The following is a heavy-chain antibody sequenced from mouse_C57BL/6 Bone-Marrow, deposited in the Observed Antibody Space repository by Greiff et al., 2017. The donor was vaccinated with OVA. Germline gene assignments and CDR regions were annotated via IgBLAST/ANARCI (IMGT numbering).Heavy chain of an antibody. V-gene: IGHV1-55*01. CDR2: IYPGSGST. J-gene: IGHJ3*01. Sequence: VQLQQPGAELVKPGASVKMSCKASGYTFTSYWITWVKQRPGQGLEWIGDIYPGSGSTNYNEKFKSKATLTVDTSSSTSYMQLSILTSSDSAVYYCARSGYYGSSSWFAYWGQGTLVTVSA. CDR3: ARSGYYGSSSWFAY. D-gene: IGHD1-1*01. CDR1: GYTFTSYW.